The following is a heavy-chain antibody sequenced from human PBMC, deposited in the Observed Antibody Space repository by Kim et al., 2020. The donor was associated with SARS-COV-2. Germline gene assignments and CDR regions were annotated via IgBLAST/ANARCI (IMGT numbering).Heavy chain of an antibody. CDR3: ARVMRWGPDLGYYGMDV. CDR1: GYTFTSYG. CDR2: ISAYNGNT. V-gene: IGHV1-18*01. J-gene: IGHJ6*02. D-gene: IGHD3-16*01. Sequence: ASVKVSCKASGYTFTSYGISWVRQAPGQGLEWMGWISAYNGNTNYAQKLQGRVTMTTDTSTSTAYMELRSLRSDDTAVYYCARVMRWGPDLGYYGMDVWGQGTTVTVSS.